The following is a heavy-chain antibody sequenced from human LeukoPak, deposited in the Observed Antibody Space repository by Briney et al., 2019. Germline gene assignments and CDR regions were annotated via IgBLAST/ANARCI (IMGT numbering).Heavy chain of an antibody. D-gene: IGHD1-7*01. CDR3: ARMNYVSSGWGAPFDY. J-gene: IGHJ4*02. CDR1: GFTFSSFS. V-gene: IGHV3-48*04. CDR2: IRSGGTNT. Sequence: GGSLRLSCAASGFTFSSFSMNWVRQAPGKGLEWVSYIRSGGTNTDYTGSVKGRFTISRDNAKNSLYLQMNSLRAEDTAVCYCARMNYVSSGWGAPFDYWGQGTLVTVSS.